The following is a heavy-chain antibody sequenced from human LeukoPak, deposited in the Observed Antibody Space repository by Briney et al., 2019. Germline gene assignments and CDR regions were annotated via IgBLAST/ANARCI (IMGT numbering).Heavy chain of an antibody. D-gene: IGHD6-13*01. V-gene: IGHV1-18*01. CDR3: ARDQQQLVLLDY. CDR1: GYTLTSYG. Sequence: ASVKVSCKASGYTLTSYGISWVRQAPGQGLEWMGWISAYNGNTNYAQKLQGRVTMTTDTSTSTAYMELRSLRSDDTAVYYCARDQQQLVLLDYWGQGTLVTVSS. CDR2: ISAYNGNT. J-gene: IGHJ4*02.